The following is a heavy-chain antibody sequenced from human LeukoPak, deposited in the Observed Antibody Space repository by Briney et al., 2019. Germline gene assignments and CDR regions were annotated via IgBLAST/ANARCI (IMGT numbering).Heavy chain of an antibody. V-gene: IGHV3-74*01. D-gene: IGHD4-17*01. J-gene: IGHJ4*02. CDR3: ARASTTVPNLLDH. CDR2: IKGDGSST. CDR1: GFTFSSSW. Sequence: PGGSLRLSCVVSGFTFSSSWMHWVRQAPGKGLVWVARIKGDGSSTIYADSVKGRFTISRDNSKNTLYLQTSSLRVEDTAVYYCARASTTVPNLLDHWGRGTLVTVSS.